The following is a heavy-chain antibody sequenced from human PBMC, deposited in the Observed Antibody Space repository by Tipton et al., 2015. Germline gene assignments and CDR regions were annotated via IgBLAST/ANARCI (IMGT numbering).Heavy chain of an antibody. J-gene: IGHJ4*02. D-gene: IGHD2-21*02. V-gene: IGHV4-34*01. CDR2: INHSGGT. CDR1: GGSFSGYY. Sequence: TLSLTCAVYGGSFSGYYWTWIRQPPGKGLEWIGEINHSGGTKYNPSLKSRVTISLDTSKNQFSLKLSSVTAADTAVYYCASPSLPHDRGDYYFQSWGQGSLVTVSS. CDR3: ASPSLPHDRGDYYFQS.